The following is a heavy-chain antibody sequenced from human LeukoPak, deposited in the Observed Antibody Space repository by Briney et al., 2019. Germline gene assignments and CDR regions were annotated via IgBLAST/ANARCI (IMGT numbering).Heavy chain of an antibody. Sequence: PSETLSLTCTVSGGSISSSSYYWGWIRQPPGKGLEWIGSIYYSGSTYYNPSLKSRVTISVDTSKNQFSLKLSSVTAADTAVYYCARGIAAAGTGAEVDYWGQGTLVTVSS. J-gene: IGHJ4*02. CDR3: ARGIAAAGTGAEVDY. D-gene: IGHD6-13*01. CDR2: IYYSGST. CDR1: GGSISSSSYY. V-gene: IGHV4-39*07.